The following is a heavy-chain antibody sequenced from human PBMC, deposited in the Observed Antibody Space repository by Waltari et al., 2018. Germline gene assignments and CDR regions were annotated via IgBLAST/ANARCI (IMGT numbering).Heavy chain of an antibody. D-gene: IGHD3-22*01. CDR3: ARRLHDSSGYIFDY. Sequence: QLQLQESGPGLVKPSETLSLTCTVSGGSISSSSYYWGWIRQPPGKGLEWIGSIYYSGRTYYNPSLKSRVTISVDTSKNQFSLKLSSVTAADTAVYYCARRLHDSSGYIFDYWGQGTLVTVSS. CDR1: GGSISSSSYY. CDR2: IYYSGRT. V-gene: IGHV4-39*01. J-gene: IGHJ4*02.